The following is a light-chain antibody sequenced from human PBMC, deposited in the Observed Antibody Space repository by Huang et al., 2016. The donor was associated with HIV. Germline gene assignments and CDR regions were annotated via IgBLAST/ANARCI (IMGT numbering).Light chain of an antibody. V-gene: IGKV1-5*03. CDR3: QQSNSNSYT. Sequence: DIQMTQSPSTLSASVGDRVTITCRASQSISNWLAWYQQKSGKAPKLLIYTASNLMNGVPSRFSGSGSGTKFTLTISSLQPDDFATYYCQQSNSNSYTFGQGTKLEI. CDR2: TAS. CDR1: QSISNW. J-gene: IGKJ2*01.